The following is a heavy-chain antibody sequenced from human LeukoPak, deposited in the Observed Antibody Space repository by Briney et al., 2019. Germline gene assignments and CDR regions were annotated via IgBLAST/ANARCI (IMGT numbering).Heavy chain of an antibody. CDR1: GFTFSSYW. D-gene: IGHD2-2*01. CDR2: IKQDGSEK. Sequence: GGSLRLSCAASGFTFSSYWMSWVRQAPGKGLEWVATIKQDGSEKYYGDSVKGRFTISRDNAKNTLYLQMNSLRAEDTAVYYCARVAPRYCSSTSCYGPPGWFDPWGQGTLVTVSS. J-gene: IGHJ5*02. V-gene: IGHV3-7*03. CDR3: ARVAPRYCSSTSCYGPPGWFDP.